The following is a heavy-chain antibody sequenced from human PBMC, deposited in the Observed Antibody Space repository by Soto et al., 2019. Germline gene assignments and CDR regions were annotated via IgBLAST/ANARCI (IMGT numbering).Heavy chain of an antibody. Sequence: QVQLVQSGAEVKKPGSSVKVSCKASGGTFSSYTISWVRQAPGQGLEWMGRIIPILGIANYAQKFQGRVTITADKXXSTAYMERSSLRSEDTAVYYCARGGLDYYGSGSFDWGQGTLVTVSS. CDR2: IIPILGIA. V-gene: IGHV1-69*02. D-gene: IGHD3-10*01. CDR1: GGTFSSYT. J-gene: IGHJ4*02. CDR3: ARGGLDYYGSGSFD.